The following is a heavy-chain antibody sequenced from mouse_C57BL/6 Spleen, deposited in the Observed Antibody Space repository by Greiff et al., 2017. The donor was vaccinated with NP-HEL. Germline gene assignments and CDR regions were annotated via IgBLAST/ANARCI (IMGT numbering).Heavy chain of an antibody. Sequence: EVQVVESGGGLVKPGGSLKLSCAASGFTFSSYAMSWVRQTPEKRLEWVATISDGGSYTYYPDNVKGRFTISRDNAKNNLYLQMSHLKSEDTAMYYCARDRGSQFAYWCQGTLVTVSA. CDR3: ARDRGSQFAY. CDR1: GFTFSSYA. D-gene: IGHD1-1*01. CDR2: ISDGGSYT. V-gene: IGHV5-4*01. J-gene: IGHJ3*01.